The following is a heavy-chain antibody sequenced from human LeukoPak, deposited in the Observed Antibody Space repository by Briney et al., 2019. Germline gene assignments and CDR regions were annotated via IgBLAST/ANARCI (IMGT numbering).Heavy chain of an antibody. CDR2: VRSDGGVE. CDR3: AKDELRVRGVNVYYFDY. V-gene: IGHV3-30*02. J-gene: IGHJ4*02. Sequence: PGGPLRLSCAASGFTFSSYGMHWVRQAPGKGLEWVSFVRSDGGVEYYADSVKGRFTISRDNSKNSLYLQMNSLRAEDTALYYCAKDELRVRGVNVYYFDYWGQGTLVTVSS. CDR1: GFTFSSYG. D-gene: IGHD3-10*01.